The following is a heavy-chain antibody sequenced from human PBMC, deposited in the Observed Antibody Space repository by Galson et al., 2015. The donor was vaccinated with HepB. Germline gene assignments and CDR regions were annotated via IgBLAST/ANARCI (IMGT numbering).Heavy chain of an antibody. CDR1: GYSFTSYR. CDR3: ARHRVGYCSGGSCHDFDY. J-gene: IGHJ4*02. D-gene: IGHD2-15*01. V-gene: IGHV5-51*01. CDR2: IYPGDSET. Sequence: QSGAEVKKPGESLKISCKGSGYSFTSYRIGWVRQMPGKGLEWMGIIYPGDSETRYSPSFQGQVTISADKSIYTAYLQWSSLKASDTAMYYCARHRVGYCSGGSCHDFDYWGQGTLVTVSS.